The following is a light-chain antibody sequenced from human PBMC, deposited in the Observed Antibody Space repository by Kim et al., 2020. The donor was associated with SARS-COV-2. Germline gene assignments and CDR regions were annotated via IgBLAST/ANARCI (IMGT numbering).Light chain of an antibody. J-gene: IGKJ2*01. CDR3: QQYDTSTYT. CDR2: LAS. V-gene: IGKV3-20*01. CDR1: QSVSSNY. Sequence: SPGESATLSCRASQSVSSNYLAWYHQRPGQAPRLLIYLASTRATGAPDRFSGSGSGTDFTLTIRRLEPEDSGVFYCQQYDTSTYTFGQGTKVDIK.